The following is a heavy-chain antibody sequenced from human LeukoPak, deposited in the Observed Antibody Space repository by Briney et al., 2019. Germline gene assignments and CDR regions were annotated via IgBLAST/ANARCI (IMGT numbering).Heavy chain of an antibody. CDR1: GYTFTGYY. J-gene: IGHJ3*02. Sequence: ASVKVSCKASGYTFTGYYMHWVRQAPGQGLEWMGWINPNSGGTNYAQKFQGRVTMTRDMSISTAYMELSRLRSDDTAVYYCARVGITMIVVPLDIWGQGTMVTVSS. D-gene: IGHD3-22*01. V-gene: IGHV1-2*02. CDR2: INPNSGGT. CDR3: ARVGITMIVVPLDI.